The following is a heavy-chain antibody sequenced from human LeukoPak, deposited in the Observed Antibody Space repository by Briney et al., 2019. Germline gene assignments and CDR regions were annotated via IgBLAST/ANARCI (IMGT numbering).Heavy chain of an antibody. V-gene: IGHV4-30-2*01. D-gene: IGHD1-26*01. Sequence: SETLSLTCTVSGDSINSGGSYWSWIRQPPGKGLEWIGYIYHTGDTFYIPSLKSRVTISLDRSQNQFALSLTSMTAADTAVYYCARDDGSSGVDHWGQGTLVTVSS. CDR1: GDSINSGGSY. CDR3: ARDDGSSGVDH. J-gene: IGHJ4*02. CDR2: IYHTGDT.